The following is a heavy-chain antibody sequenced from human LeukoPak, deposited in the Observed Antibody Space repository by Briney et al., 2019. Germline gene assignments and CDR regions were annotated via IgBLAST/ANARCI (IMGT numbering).Heavy chain of an antibody. Sequence: SVKVSCKASGRTFISYAISWVRQAPGQGLEWMGGIIPIFGTANYAQKFQGRVTITADESTSTAYMELSSLRSEDTAVYYCARSPASYYDSSGYIDYWGQGTLVTVSS. V-gene: IGHV1-69*13. CDR2: IIPIFGTA. D-gene: IGHD3-22*01. CDR1: GRTFISYA. J-gene: IGHJ4*02. CDR3: ARSPASYYDSSGYIDY.